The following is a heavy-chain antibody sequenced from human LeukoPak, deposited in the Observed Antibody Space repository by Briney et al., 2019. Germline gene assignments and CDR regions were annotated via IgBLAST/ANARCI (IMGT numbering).Heavy chain of an antibody. CDR1: GGSISSYY. CDR3: ARGAAGYSYG. Sequence: PSETLFLTCTVSGGSISSYYWSWVRQPPGKGLEWIGHIYYSGSTNYNPSLKSRLTISIDTSKNQFSLRLSSVTAADTAVYYCARGAAGYSYGWGQGTLVTVSS. V-gene: IGHV4-59*01. J-gene: IGHJ4*02. CDR2: IYYSGST. D-gene: IGHD5-18*01.